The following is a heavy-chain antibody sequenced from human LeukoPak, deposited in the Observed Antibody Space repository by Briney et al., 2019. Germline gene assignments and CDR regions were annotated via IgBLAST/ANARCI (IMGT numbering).Heavy chain of an antibody. J-gene: IGHJ5*02. Sequence: SETLSLTCAVYGGSFSGYYWSWIRQPPGKGLEWIGEINHSGSTNYNPSLKSRVTIPVDTSKNQFSLKLSSVTAADTAVYYCARGFMIFGVGNWFDPWGQGTLVTVSS. D-gene: IGHD3/OR15-3a*01. CDR3: ARGFMIFGVGNWFDP. CDR2: INHSGST. CDR1: GGSFSGYY. V-gene: IGHV4-34*01.